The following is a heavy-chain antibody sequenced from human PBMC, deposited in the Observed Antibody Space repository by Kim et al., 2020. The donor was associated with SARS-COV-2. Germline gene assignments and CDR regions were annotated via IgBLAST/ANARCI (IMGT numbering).Heavy chain of an antibody. CDR3: AKNSGSSSGYYFDL. Sequence: ADSVKGRFTISRDNSKNTLYLQMNSLRAEDTAVYYCAKNSGSSSGYYFDLWGRGTLVTVSS. J-gene: IGHJ2*01. V-gene: IGHV3-23*01. D-gene: IGHD3-10*01.